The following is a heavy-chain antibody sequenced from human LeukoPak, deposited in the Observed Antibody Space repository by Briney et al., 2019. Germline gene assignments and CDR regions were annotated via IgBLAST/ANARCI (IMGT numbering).Heavy chain of an antibody. D-gene: IGHD6-6*01. CDR2: TYYSGST. CDR1: GGSISSGASY. J-gene: IGHJ6*02. CDR3: AGSYRSASISNGMDV. Sequence: PSETLSLTCTVSGGSISSGASYWSWIRQHPGKGLEWIGYTYYSGSTYYNPSLRSRVTISVDTSKNQFSLKLSSVTAADTAVYYCAGSYRSASISNGMDVWGQGTTVTVSS. V-gene: IGHV4-31*03.